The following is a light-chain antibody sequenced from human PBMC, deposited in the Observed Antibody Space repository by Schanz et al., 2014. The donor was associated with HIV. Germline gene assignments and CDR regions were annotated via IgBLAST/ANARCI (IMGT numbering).Light chain of an antibody. Sequence: DIQMTQSPSSLSASVGDRVIITCQASQDISNYLNWYQQKPGRAPKLLIYDASNLQTGVPSRFSGSGSGTDFTLTISSLQPEDSATYYCQQTYITPWTFGQGTKVEIK. V-gene: IGKV1-39*01. CDR1: QDISNY. CDR2: DAS. CDR3: QQTYITPWT. J-gene: IGKJ1*01.